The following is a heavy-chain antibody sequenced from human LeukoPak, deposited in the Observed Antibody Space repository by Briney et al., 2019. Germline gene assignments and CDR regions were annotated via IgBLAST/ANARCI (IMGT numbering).Heavy chain of an antibody. CDR2: ISWNSGSI. CDR3: SKVGYSSSWYYFDY. J-gene: IGHJ4*02. D-gene: IGHD6-13*01. CDR1: GFTFDDYA. V-gene: IGHV3-9*01. Sequence: GGSLRLSCAASGFTFDDYAMHWVRQAPGKGLEWVSGISWNSGSIGYADSVKGRFTISRDNAKNSLYLQMISLKAEDTALYYCSKVGYSSSWYYFDYWGQGTLVTVSS.